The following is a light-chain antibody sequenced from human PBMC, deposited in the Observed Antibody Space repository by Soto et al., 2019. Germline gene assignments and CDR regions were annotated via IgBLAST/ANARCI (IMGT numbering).Light chain of an antibody. V-gene: IGLV2-14*01. CDR2: EVS. Sequence: QSFLTQPASVSGSPGQSITISCTGTSSDIGGYDYVSWYQQHPGKAPKLIIFEVSERPSGISNRFSGSKSGNTASLTISGLQPDDEADYYCSSCTSSNTLVFGTGTKVTVL. J-gene: IGLJ1*01. CDR1: SSDIGGYDY. CDR3: SSCTSSNTLV.